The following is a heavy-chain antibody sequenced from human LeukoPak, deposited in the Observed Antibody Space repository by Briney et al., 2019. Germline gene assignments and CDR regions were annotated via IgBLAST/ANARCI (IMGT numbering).Heavy chain of an antibody. V-gene: IGHV3-21*04. CDR1: GFTFSSYS. Sequence: GGSLRLSCAASGFTFSSYSMNWVRQAPGKELEWVSSISSSSSYIYYADSVKGRFTISRDNAKNSLYLQMNSLRAEDTAVYYCARDGMGTSGSYSYYWGQGTLVTVSS. CDR3: ARDGMGTSGSYSYY. D-gene: IGHD1-26*01. J-gene: IGHJ4*02. CDR2: ISSSSSYI.